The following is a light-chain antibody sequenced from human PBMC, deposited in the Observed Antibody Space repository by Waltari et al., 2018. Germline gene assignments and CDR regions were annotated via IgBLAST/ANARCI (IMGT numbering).Light chain of an antibody. Sequence: EIVMTQSPATLSVSPGEGATLPCRASQSVSTKIGWYQQKVGQAPRLVIYDASTRATGIPARFSGSGSGTEFTLTISSLQSEDFALYYCQQYNTWPQTFGQGTKVEV. CDR1: QSVSTK. CDR3: QQYNTWPQT. CDR2: DAS. V-gene: IGKV3-15*01. J-gene: IGKJ1*01.